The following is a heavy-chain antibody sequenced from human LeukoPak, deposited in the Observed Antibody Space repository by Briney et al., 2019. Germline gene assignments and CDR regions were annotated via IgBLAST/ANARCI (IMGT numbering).Heavy chain of an antibody. CDR2: ISSSGSTI. J-gene: IGHJ4*02. Sequence: PGGSLRLSCAASGFTFSSYEMNWVRQAPGEGLEWVSYISSSGSTIYYADSVKGRFTISRDNATNSLYLQMNSLRAEDTAVYYCAKVISSSCGIGGYWGQGTLVTVSS. D-gene: IGHD6-13*01. CDR1: GFTFSSYE. V-gene: IGHV3-48*03. CDR3: AKVISSSCGIGGY.